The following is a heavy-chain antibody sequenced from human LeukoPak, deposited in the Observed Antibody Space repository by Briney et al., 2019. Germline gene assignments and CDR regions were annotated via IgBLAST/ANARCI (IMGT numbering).Heavy chain of an antibody. CDR3: ARGRSYDFWSGYYTIE. Sequence: GGSLRLSCAASGFTFSSYSMNWVRQAPGKGLEWVSSISSSSSYIYYADSVKGRFTISRDNAKNSLYLQMNSLRAEDTAVYYCARGRSYDFWSGYYTIEWGQGTLVTVSS. D-gene: IGHD3-3*01. CDR1: GFTFSSYS. CDR2: ISSSSSYI. J-gene: IGHJ4*02. V-gene: IGHV3-21*01.